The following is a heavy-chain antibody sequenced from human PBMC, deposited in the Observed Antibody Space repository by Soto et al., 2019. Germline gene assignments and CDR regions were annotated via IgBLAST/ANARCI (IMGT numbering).Heavy chain of an antibody. D-gene: IGHD2-2*01. CDR1: GFTFSSYA. V-gene: IGHV3-23*01. J-gene: IGHJ6*03. CDR2: ISGSGGST. Sequence: EVQLSASGGGLVQPGGTLRLSLAASGFTFSSYAMNWVRQAPRNGLEWVSAISGSGGSTYYADSVKGRFTISRDNSKNALYLQMNSLRAEDPAVYYWAKEVYCSSTSCYYYMDVWGTGATVTVAS. CDR3: AKEVYCSSTSCYYYMDV.